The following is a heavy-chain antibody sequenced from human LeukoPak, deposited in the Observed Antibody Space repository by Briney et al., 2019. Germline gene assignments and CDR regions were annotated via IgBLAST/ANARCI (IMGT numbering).Heavy chain of an antibody. V-gene: IGHV3-20*04. CDR2: INWSGGST. D-gene: IGHD2-2*01. CDR1: GFAFDEHG. J-gene: IGHJ4*02. Sequence: GGSLRLSCTASGFAFDEHGVSWVRQVPGKGLEWVSGINWSGGSTGYADPLRGRFTISRDNAKNSLYHQMDSLRAEDTALYYCARAPITSPFYFDYWGQGTLVTVSS. CDR3: ARAPITSPFYFDY.